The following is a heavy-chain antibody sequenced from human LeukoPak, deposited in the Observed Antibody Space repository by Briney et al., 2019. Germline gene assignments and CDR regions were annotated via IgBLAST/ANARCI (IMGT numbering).Heavy chain of an antibody. D-gene: IGHD1-26*01. CDR1: GYTFTSYG. J-gene: IGHJ4*02. V-gene: IGHV1-18*01. Sequence: ASVKVSCKASGYTFTSYGISWVRQAPGQGLEWMGWISAYNGYTHYAQKLQGRVTMTRDMSTSTVYMELSSLRSEDTAVYYCARDAGSYGADYWGQGTLVTVSS. CDR3: ARDAGSYGADY. CDR2: ISAYNGYT.